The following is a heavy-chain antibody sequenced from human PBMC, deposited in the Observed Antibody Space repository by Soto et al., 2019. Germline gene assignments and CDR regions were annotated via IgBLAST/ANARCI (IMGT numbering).Heavy chain of an antibody. CDR3: ARGFTISYGMDV. J-gene: IGHJ6*02. CDR2: MNPNSGNT. Sequence: QVQLVQSGAEVKKPGASVKVSCKASGYTFTSYDINWVRQATGQGLEWMGWMNPNSGNTGYAQKLQGIVTMTRNTSISTAYMELSSLRSEDTAVYYCARGFTISYGMDVWGQGTTVTVSS. D-gene: IGHD3-3*01. CDR1: GYTFTSYD. V-gene: IGHV1-8*01.